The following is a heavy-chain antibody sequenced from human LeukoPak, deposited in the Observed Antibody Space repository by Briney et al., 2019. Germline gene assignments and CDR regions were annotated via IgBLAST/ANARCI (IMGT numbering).Heavy chain of an antibody. D-gene: IGHD3-10*01. CDR3: ARDSTYYYASGSSGPHYFDY. CDR2: ISYDGSRT. Sequence: PWGTLRLSCAASGFTFTEYAMHWVRQAPGKGLEGLALISYDGSRTDYADYVKGRFTISRDNSRNTLYLQLNSLGPEDAAVYYCARDSTYYYASGSSGPHYFDYWGQGALVTVSS. J-gene: IGHJ4*02. CDR1: GFTFTEYA. V-gene: IGHV3-30*01.